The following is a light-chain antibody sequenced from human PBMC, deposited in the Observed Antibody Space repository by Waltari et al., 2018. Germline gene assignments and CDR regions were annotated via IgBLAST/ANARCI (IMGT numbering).Light chain of an antibody. Sequence: DIQLTQSPSFLSASVGDRVTITCRASRGIGNSLAWYQQKPGKAPKLLIYAASTLQTGVPSRFSGSGYGTEFTLAISSLQPEDFATYYCQQLNSYPLTFGGGTKVEIK. CDR3: QQLNSYPLT. V-gene: IGKV1-9*01. J-gene: IGKJ4*01. CDR1: RGIGNS. CDR2: AAS.